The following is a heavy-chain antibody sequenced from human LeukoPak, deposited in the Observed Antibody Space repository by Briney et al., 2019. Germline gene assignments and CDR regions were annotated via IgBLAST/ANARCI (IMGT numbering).Heavy chain of an antibody. J-gene: IGHJ4*02. CDR1: GFTFSSYE. Sequence: GGSLRLSCAASGFTFSSYEMNWVRQAPGKGLEWVSYISSSGSTIYYADSVKGRFTISRDNAKNSLYLQMNSLRAEDTAVYYCARGGVSVGGNFDYWGQGALVTVSS. V-gene: IGHV3-48*03. CDR3: ARGGVSVGGNFDY. D-gene: IGHD4-23*01. CDR2: ISSSGSTI.